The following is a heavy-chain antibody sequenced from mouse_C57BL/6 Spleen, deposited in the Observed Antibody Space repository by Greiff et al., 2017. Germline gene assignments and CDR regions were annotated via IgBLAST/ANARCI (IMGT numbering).Heavy chain of an antibody. CDR1: GFTFSDYG. D-gene: IGHD1-1*01. J-gene: IGHJ1*03. Sequence: EVQLQESGGGLVKPGGSLKLSCAASGFTFSDYGMHWVRQAPEKGLEWVAYISSGSSTIYYADTVKGRFTISRDNAKNTLFLQMTSLRSEDTAMYYCARQGYYGSSYRYFDVWGTGTTVTVSS. V-gene: IGHV5-17*01. CDR2: ISSGSSTI. CDR3: ARQGYYGSSYRYFDV.